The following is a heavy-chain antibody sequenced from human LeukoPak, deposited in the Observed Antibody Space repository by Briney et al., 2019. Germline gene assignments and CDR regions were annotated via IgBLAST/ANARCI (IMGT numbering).Heavy chain of an antibody. D-gene: IGHD6-13*01. CDR3: ARDSRVYQTNWFDP. CDR2: ISYDGSNK. CDR1: GFTFSSYA. V-gene: IGHV3-30-3*01. J-gene: IGHJ5*02. Sequence: GGSLRLSCAASGFTFSSYAMHWVRQAPGKGLEWVAVISYDGSNKYYADSVKGRFTISRDNSKNTLYLQMNSLRAEDTAVYYCARDSRVYQTNWFDPWGQGTLVTVSS.